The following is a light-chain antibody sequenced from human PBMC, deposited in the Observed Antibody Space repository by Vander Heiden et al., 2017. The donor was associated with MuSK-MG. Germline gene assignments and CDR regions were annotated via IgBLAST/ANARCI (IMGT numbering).Light chain of an antibody. V-gene: IGKV1-5*03. CDR2: KAS. CDR3: GKYNTYPWT. Sequence: DIQMTQSLSTLSSSVGARVTITCRASQNIGNWLAWYQQKPGKAPNLLIYKASYLQTGGPSKISGGRSGTEVALTIDSLEPDDFAACYCGKYNTYPWTLGQGTKVEIK. J-gene: IGKJ1*01. CDR1: QNIGNW.